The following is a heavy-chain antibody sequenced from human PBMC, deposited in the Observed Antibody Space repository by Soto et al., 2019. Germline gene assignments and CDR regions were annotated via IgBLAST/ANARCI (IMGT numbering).Heavy chain of an antibody. Sequence: PGESLKISCKTSGYSFTSYWIGWVRQMPGKGLEWMRIIYPGDSDTRYSPSFKGQVTISADKSISTAYLQWGSLKASDTAMYYCARHMIRGVLTTNFDYWGQGTLVTVSS. CDR2: IYPGDSDT. V-gene: IGHV5-51*01. D-gene: IGHD3-10*01. CDR3: ARHMIRGVLTTNFDY. CDR1: GYSFTSYW. J-gene: IGHJ4*02.